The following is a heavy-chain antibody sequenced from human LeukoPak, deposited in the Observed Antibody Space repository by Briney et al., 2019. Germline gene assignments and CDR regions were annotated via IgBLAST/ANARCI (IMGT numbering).Heavy chain of an antibody. V-gene: IGHV3-23*01. Sequence: PGGSLRLSCAASGFTFSSYAMSWVRQAPGKGLEWVSAISGSGGSTYYADSVKGRFTISRDSSKNTLYLQMNSLRAEDTAVYYCAKDIGDWTGVFNYWGQGTLVTVSS. CDR2: ISGSGGST. CDR3: AKDIGDWTGVFNY. J-gene: IGHJ4*02. CDR1: GFTFSSYA. D-gene: IGHD3-10*01.